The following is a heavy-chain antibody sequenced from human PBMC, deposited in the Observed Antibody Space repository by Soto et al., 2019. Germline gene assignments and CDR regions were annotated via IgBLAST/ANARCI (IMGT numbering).Heavy chain of an antibody. V-gene: IGHV3-30*18. CDR2: ISNDGTNK. Sequence: QLQLVESGGGAVQPGRSLRLSCAASGFTFGSYGMHWVRQAPGKGLEWVAVISNDGTNKYYEDCVKGRFTISRDNSKNTLYLQMDSLRVEDTAVYYCAKGAHDTPMDFILDYWGQGTLVTVTS. D-gene: IGHD5-18*01. J-gene: IGHJ4*02. CDR1: GFTFGSYG. CDR3: AKGAHDTPMDFILDY.